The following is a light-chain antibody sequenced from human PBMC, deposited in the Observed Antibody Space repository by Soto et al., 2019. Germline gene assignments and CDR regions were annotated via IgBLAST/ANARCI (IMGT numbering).Light chain of an antibody. Sequence: QSVLTQPASVSGSPGQSITISCTGTSSDVGGYNYVSWYQQHPGKAPKLMTYDVSNRPSGVSNRFSGSKSGNTASLTISGLQAEYEADYYCSSYTSSSTLVFGGGTKLTVL. CDR1: SSDVGGYNY. CDR3: SSYTSSSTLV. J-gene: IGLJ3*02. V-gene: IGLV2-14*01. CDR2: DVS.